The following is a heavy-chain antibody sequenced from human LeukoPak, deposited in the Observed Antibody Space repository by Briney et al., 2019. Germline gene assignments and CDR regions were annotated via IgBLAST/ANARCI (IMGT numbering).Heavy chain of an antibody. CDR3: ARHPPRRYCSSTSCSYFDY. V-gene: IGHV4-34*01. D-gene: IGHD2-2*01. CDR1: GGSISSYY. CDR2: INHSGST. J-gene: IGHJ4*02. Sequence: SETLSLTCTVSGGSISSYYWSWIRQPPGKGLEWIGEINHSGSTNYNPSLKSRVTISVDTSKNQFSLKLSSVTAADTAVYYCARHPPRRYCSSTSCSYFDYWGQGTLVTVSS.